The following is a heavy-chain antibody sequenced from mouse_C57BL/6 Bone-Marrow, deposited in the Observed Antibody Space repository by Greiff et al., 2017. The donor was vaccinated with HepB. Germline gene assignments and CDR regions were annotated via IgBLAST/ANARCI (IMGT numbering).Heavy chain of an antibody. Sequence: VQLQQSGAELVRPGPSVKLSCTASGFNIKDDYLHWVKQRPEQGLEWIGWIGPENGDTEYASMFQGKAIITAATSSHTAYLQLSSLTSDDTAVYYCTTGGYYDYGYAMDYWGQGTSVTVSA. CDR1: GFNIKDDY. CDR2: IGPENGDT. J-gene: IGHJ4*01. V-gene: IGHV14-4*01. D-gene: IGHD2-4*01. CDR3: TTGGYYDYGYAMDY.